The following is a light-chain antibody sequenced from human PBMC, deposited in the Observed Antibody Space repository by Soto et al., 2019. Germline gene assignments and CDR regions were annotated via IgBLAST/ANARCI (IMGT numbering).Light chain of an antibody. CDR3: AAWDDSLNGVV. V-gene: IGLV1-44*01. J-gene: IGLJ2*01. Sequence: QPVLTQPPSASGTPGQRVTISCSGSSSNIGSNPVNWYQQLPGTAPKLLIYSNNQRPPGVPDRFSGSKSGTSASLAISGLQSEDEADYYCAAWDDSLNGVVFGGGTKLTVL. CDR1: SSNIGSNP. CDR2: SNN.